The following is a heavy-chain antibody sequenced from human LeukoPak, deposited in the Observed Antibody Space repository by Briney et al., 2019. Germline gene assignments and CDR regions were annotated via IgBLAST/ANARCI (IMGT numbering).Heavy chain of an antibody. CDR2: IYYSGST. J-gene: IGHJ4*02. Sequence: SETLSLTCTVSGGSISSYYWSWIRQPPGKGLEWIGYIYYSGSTNYNPSLKSRVTISVDTSKNQFSLKLSSVTTADTAVYYCTRGAGWLIDYWGQGILVTVS. CDR3: TRGAGWLIDY. D-gene: IGHD3-16*01. V-gene: IGHV4-59*01. CDR1: GGSISSYY.